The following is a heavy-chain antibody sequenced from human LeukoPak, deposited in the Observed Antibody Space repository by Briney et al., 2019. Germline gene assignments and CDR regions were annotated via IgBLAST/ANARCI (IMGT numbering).Heavy chain of an antibody. CDR2: ISGSGGST. CDR1: GFTFSSYA. D-gene: IGHD1-14*01. CDR3: AKTIVPTRNYDYYYGMDV. V-gene: IGHV3-23*01. Sequence: PGGSLRLSCAASGFTFSSYAMSWVRQAPGKGLEWVSAISGSGGSTYYADSVKGRFTISRDNSKSTLYLQMNGLRAEDAAVYYCAKTIVPTRNYDYYYGMDVWGQGTTVTVSS. J-gene: IGHJ6*02.